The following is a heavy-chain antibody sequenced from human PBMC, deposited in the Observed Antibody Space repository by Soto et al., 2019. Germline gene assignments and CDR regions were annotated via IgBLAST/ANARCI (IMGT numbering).Heavy chain of an antibody. V-gene: IGHV3-23*01. CDR1: GFTFTDYA. CDR2: ISAAGDRT. D-gene: IGHD2-15*01. CDR3: ASRPYCSGGSCFDY. J-gene: IGHJ4*02. Sequence: GGSLRLSCAASGFTFTDYAMTWARQSPGKGLEWVSAISAAGDRTYYADSVKGRFIISRDNSINTMSLQMNSLRVEDTALYFCASRPYCSGGSCFDYWGPGTLVTVSS.